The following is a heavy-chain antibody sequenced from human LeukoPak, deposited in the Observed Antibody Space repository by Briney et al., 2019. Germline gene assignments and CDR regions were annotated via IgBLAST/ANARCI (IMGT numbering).Heavy chain of an antibody. J-gene: IGHJ6*02. CDR1: GFTFSSYG. Sequence: GGSPRLSCAASGFTFSSYGMNWVRQAPGKGLEWVAVISYDGSNKYYADSVKGRFTISRDNSKNTLYLQMNSLRAEDTAVYYCAKDVSALSHYYGMDVWGQGTTVTVSS. CDR3: AKDVSALSHYYGMDV. D-gene: IGHD2/OR15-2a*01. CDR2: ISYDGSNK. V-gene: IGHV3-30*18.